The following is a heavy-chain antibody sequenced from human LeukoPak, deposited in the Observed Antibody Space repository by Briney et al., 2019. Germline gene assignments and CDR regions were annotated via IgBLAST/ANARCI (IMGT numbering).Heavy chain of an antibody. CDR1: GYTFTSQA. CDR3: ARRSEPHYYFDY. CDR2: ISTYNGDT. J-gene: IGHJ4*02. Sequence: GASVKVSCKASGYTFTSQAINWVRQAPGQGLEWMGWISTYNGDTDYAQKFQGRVTMTTDTSTSTAYMELRSLRSDDTAVYYYARRSEPHYYFDYWGQGTLVTVSS. V-gene: IGHV1-18*01. D-gene: IGHD2-15*01.